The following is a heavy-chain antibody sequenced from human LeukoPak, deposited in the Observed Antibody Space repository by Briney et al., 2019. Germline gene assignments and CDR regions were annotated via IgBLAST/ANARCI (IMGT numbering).Heavy chain of an antibody. CDR1: GFTFSSYS. CDR3: ARWGLVDFDY. D-gene: IGHD3-16*01. CDR2: ISSSSSTI. V-gene: IGHV3-48*01. J-gene: IGHJ4*02. Sequence: PGGSLRLSCAASGFTFSSYSMNWVRQAPGKGLEWVSYISSSSSTIYYADSVKGRFTISRDNAKNSLYLQMNSLRAEDTAVYYCARWGLVDFDYWGQGTLVTVSS.